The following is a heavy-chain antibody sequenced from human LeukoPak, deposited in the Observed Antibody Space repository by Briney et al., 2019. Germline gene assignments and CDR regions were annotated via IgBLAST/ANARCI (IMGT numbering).Heavy chain of an antibody. CDR1: GFTFSSYW. Sequence: QTGGSLRLSCAASGFTFSSYWMSWVRQAPGKGLEWVANIKQDGSEKYYVDSVKGRFTISRDNAKNSLYLQMNSLRAEDTAVYYCARPRRPDVDTAMVRWAFDIWGQGTMVTVSS. V-gene: IGHV3-7*01. CDR3: ARPRRPDVDTAMVRWAFDI. CDR2: IKQDGSEK. J-gene: IGHJ3*02. D-gene: IGHD5-18*01.